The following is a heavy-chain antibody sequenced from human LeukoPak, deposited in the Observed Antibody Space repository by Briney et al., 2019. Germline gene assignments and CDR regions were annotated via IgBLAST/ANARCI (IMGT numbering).Heavy chain of an antibody. CDR1: GFTFSSYA. CDR3: AKRTPGGAFDI. Sequence: GGFLRLSCAASGFTFSSYAMSWVRQAPGKGLEWVSGISGSGGSTYYADSVKGRFTISRDNSKNTLYLQMNNLRADDTAVYYCAKRTPGGAFDIWGQGTMVTVSS. D-gene: IGHD3-10*01. J-gene: IGHJ3*02. V-gene: IGHV3-23*01. CDR2: ISGSGGST.